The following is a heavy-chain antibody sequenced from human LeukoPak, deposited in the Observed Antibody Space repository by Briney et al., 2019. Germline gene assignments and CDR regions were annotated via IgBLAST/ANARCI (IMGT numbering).Heavy chain of an antibody. J-gene: IGHJ6*03. CDR2: IHIYRGNT. CDR3: GLSGNYYYYYMDV. CDR1: GYSSTNYG. Sequence: ASVKVSCKASGYSSTNYGISWVRQAPGQGLEWMGWIHIYRGNTNYAQKFQGRVTMTTDTSTSTVYMEVRGLRSDDTAIYYCGLSGNYYYYYMDVWGKGTTVTISS. V-gene: IGHV1-18*01. D-gene: IGHD1-26*01.